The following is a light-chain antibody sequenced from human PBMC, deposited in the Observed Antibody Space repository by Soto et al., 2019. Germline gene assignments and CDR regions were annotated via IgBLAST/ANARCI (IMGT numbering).Light chain of an antibody. V-gene: IGLV2-11*01. J-gene: IGLJ1*01. Sequence: QSALTQPRSVSGSPGQSVTISCTGTSSDVENYNYVSWFQQYPGKAPKLMIYDVDKRPSGGPDRFSGSKSGNTASLNISGLQADDEADYFCCSYAGSYTLYAFGTGTKLTVL. CDR1: SSDVENYNY. CDR3: CSYAGSYTLYA. CDR2: DVD.